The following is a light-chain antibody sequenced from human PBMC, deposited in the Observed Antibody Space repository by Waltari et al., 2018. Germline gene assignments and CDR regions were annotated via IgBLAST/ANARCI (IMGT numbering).Light chain of an antibody. CDR3: QSYDSSLSAL. J-gene: IGLJ2*01. V-gene: IGLV1-40*01. Sequence: QSVLTQPPSVSGAPGPRVTISCTGRSPTIGAGYDVHWYQQLPGTAPKLLIYGNSNRPSGVPDRFSGSKSGTSASLAITGLQAEDEADYYCQSYDSSLSALFGGGTKLTVL. CDR1: SPTIGAGYD. CDR2: GNS.